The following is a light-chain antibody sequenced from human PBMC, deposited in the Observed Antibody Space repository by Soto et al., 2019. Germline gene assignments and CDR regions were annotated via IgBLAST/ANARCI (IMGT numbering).Light chain of an antibody. CDR3: HQRDSWPLT. CDR2: DTS. CDR1: QSVSTY. V-gene: IGKV3-11*01. Sequence: EIVMTQSPASLSVSPGERATLSCRASQSVSTYLAWYQQKPGQPPRLLIYDTSNRATGIPARFTGSGSGTDFTLTISSLEPEDFAVYYCHQRDSWPLTFGGGTKVDI. J-gene: IGKJ4*01.